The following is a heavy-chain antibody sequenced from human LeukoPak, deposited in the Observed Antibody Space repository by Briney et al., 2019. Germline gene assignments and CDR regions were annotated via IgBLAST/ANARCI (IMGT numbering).Heavy chain of an antibody. D-gene: IGHD5-12*01. CDR1: GYTFTCNY. V-gene: IGHV1-2*02. J-gene: IGHJ4*02. CDR2: VNPNSGGT. CDR3: ARGGGYEVDY. Sequence: ASVTLSCTASGYTFTCNYMPWVRHAPAQGLELMGWVNPNSGGTNYAQKFQGRVTMTRDTSISTAYMELSRLRSDDTAVYYCARGGGYEVDYWGQGTLVTVSS.